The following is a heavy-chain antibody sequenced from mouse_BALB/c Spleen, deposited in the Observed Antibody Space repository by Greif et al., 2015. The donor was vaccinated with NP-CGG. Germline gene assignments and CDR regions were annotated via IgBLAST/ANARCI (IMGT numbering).Heavy chain of an antibody. V-gene: IGHV5-9-1*01. Sequence: EVKVVESGGGLVKPGGSLKLSCAASGFTFSSYAMSWVRQTPEKRLEWVATISSGGSYTYYPDSVKGRFTISRDNAKNTLYLQMSSLRSEDTAMYYCAREMAGSFDYWGQGTTLTVSS. J-gene: IGHJ2*01. D-gene: IGHD4-1*01. CDR2: ISSGGSYT. CDR3: AREMAGSFDY. CDR1: GFTFSSYA.